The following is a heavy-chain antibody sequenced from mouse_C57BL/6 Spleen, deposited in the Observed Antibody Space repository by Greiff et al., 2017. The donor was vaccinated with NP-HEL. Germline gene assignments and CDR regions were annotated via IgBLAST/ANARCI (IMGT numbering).Heavy chain of an antibody. CDR2: IYPGDGDT. Sequence: QVQLQQSGPELVKPGASVKISCKASGYAFSSSWMNWVKQRPGTGLEWIGRIYPGDGDTNYNGKFKGKATLTADKSSSTAYMQLSSLTSEDSAVYFCARFWTGYFDYWGQGTTLTVSS. J-gene: IGHJ2*01. V-gene: IGHV1-82*01. CDR1: GYAFSSSW. CDR3: ARFWTGYFDY.